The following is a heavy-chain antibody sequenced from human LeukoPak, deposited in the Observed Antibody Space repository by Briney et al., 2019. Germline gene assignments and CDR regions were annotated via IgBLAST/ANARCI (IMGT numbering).Heavy chain of an antibody. CDR2: VYYSGGT. D-gene: IGHD3-10*01. J-gene: IGHJ4*02. CDR1: GGSISSGAYS. Sequence: PSETLSLTCAVSGGSISSGAYSWSWIPQPPRKGLEWIGYVYYSGGTYYTPSLKSRVTISVDTSKNQFSLKLSSVTAADTALYHCAKEVDCPSECLLVHSWGQGTLVTVSS. CDR3: AKEVDCPSECLLVHS. V-gene: IGHV4-30-4*07.